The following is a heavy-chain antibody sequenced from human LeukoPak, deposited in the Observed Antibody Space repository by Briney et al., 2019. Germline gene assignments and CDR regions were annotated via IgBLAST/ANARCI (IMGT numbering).Heavy chain of an antibody. D-gene: IGHD5-18*01. V-gene: IGHV3-23*01. CDR1: GFTFSSYA. J-gene: IGHJ3*02. Sequence: GGSLRLSCAASGFTFSSYAMSWVRQAPGKGLEWVSAISGSGGSTYYADSVKGRFTISRDNSKNTLYLQMNSLRAEDTAVYYCARPLPKIGGYSYGLEAFDIWGQGTMVTVSS. CDR3: ARPLPKIGGYSYGLEAFDI. CDR2: ISGSGGST.